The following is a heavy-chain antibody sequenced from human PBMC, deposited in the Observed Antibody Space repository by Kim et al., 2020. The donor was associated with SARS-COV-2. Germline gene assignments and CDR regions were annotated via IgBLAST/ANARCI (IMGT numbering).Heavy chain of an antibody. D-gene: IGHD3-22*01. V-gene: IGHV4-59*08. CDR3: ARQVLGYYDSSGYYYFDY. J-gene: IGHJ4*02. Sequence: KGRVTIPVDTSKNQFSLKLSSVTAADTAVYYCARQVLGYYDSSGYYYFDYWGQGTLVTVSS.